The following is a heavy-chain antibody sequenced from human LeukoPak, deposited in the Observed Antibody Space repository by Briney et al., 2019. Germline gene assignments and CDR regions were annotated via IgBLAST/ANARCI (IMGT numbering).Heavy chain of an antibody. V-gene: IGHV3-23*01. J-gene: IGHJ4*02. CDR1: GFTFSSSA. D-gene: IGHD3-22*01. CDR3: ARGSGYYDSSDY. Sequence: GGSLRLSCATSGFTFSSSAMNWVRQAPGKGLEWVSSISSSGGSTYYAGSVKGRFTISRDNSKNTVYLQMNSLRAEDTAVYYCARGSGYYDSSDYWGQGTLVTVSS. CDR2: ISSSGGST.